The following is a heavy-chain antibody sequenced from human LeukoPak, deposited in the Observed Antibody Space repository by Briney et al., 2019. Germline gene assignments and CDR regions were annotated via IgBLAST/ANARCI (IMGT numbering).Heavy chain of an antibody. Sequence: GGSLRLSCAASGFTFSSYSMNWVRQAPGKGLEWVSSISSSSSYIYYADSMKGRFTISRDNAKISLYLQTNSLRAEDTAVYYCARVTSGSGTNDAFDFWGQGTMVTVSS. V-gene: IGHV3-21*01. J-gene: IGHJ3*01. CDR3: ARVTSGSGTNDAFDF. CDR2: ISSSSSYI. D-gene: IGHD3-10*01. CDR1: GFTFSSYS.